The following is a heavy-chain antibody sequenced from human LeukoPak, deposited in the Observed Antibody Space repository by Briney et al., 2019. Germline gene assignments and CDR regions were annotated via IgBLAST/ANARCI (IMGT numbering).Heavy chain of an antibody. Sequence: PSETLSLTCAVYGGSFSGYYWSWIRQPPGKGLEWIGEINHSGSTNYNPSLKSRVTISVDTSKNQFSLKLSSVTAADTAVYYCAREASSSSYWGQGTLVTVSS. J-gene: IGHJ4*02. CDR1: GGSFSGYY. V-gene: IGHV4-34*01. CDR2: INHSGST. CDR3: AREASSSSY. D-gene: IGHD6-6*01.